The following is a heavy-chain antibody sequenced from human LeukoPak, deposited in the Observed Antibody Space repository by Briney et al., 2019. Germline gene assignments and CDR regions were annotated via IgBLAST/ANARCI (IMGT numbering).Heavy chain of an antibody. D-gene: IGHD1-14*01. J-gene: IGHJ4*02. CDR2: IGSGGNT. CDR1: EFTFGSFG. Sequence: GGSLRLSCATSEFTFGSFGMSWVRQAPGKGLEWVSTIGSGGNTYYTDSVKGRFTISRDKSENTLYLQMNSLRAEDTAVYYCARGTGDYWGQGTLVTVSS. CDR3: ARGTGDY. V-gene: IGHV3-23*01.